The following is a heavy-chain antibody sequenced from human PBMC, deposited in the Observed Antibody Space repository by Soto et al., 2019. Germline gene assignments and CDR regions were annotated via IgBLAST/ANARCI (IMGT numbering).Heavy chain of an antibody. CDR2: ISGSGGST. Sequence: GGSLRLSCAASGFTFSSYAMSWVRQAPGKGLEWVSAISGSGGSTYYADSVKGRFTISRDNSKNTLYLQMNSLRAEDTAVYYCAKDVGYCSGGSCYSHYYYGMDVWGQGTTVTVSS. D-gene: IGHD2-15*01. V-gene: IGHV3-23*01. CDR1: GFTFSSYA. J-gene: IGHJ6*02. CDR3: AKDVGYCSGGSCYSHYYYGMDV.